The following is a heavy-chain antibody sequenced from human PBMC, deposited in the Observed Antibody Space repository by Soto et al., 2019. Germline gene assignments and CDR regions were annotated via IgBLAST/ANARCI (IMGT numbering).Heavy chain of an antibody. Sequence: QMQLVQSGAEVKKPGASVKVSCKASGFSCIYYGITWVRQAPGQGLEWMGWISAHNGNTNYAQKLEGKVTMTTDKATSTAYMELRSRRSDDTAVYYCERSDCSTSTCHSYWLDPWGQGTLVTVS. CDR1: GFSCIYYG. D-gene: IGHD2-2*02. CDR3: ERSDCSTSTCHSYWLDP. CDR2: ISAHNGNT. J-gene: IGHJ5*02. V-gene: IGHV1-18*04.